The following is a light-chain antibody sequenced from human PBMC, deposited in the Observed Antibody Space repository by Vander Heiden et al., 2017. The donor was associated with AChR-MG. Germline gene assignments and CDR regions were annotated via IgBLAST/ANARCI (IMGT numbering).Light chain of an antibody. CDR1: QVIYSS. Sequence: ALQLTQSPSSLSASVGDRVTIPCRASQVIYSSLAWYQQKPGKTPNLLIYDASSLESGVPSRFSGSGTGTDFTLTISSLQPEDFATYYCQQFNSYPITFGQGTRLEI. V-gene: IGKV1-13*02. CDR3: QQFNSYPIT. CDR2: DAS. J-gene: IGKJ5*01.